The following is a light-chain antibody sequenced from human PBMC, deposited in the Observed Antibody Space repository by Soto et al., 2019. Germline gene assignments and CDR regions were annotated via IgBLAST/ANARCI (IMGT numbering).Light chain of an antibody. CDR3: QQSYSTPRT. Sequence: DIQITQSPSSLSASVGDRVTITCRASQSISSYLNWYQQKPGKAPKPLIYAASSLQSGVPSRFSGSGSGTDFTLTISSLQPEDFATYYCQQSYSTPRTFRQGTKVDIK. CDR2: AAS. J-gene: IGKJ1*01. V-gene: IGKV1-39*01. CDR1: QSISSY.